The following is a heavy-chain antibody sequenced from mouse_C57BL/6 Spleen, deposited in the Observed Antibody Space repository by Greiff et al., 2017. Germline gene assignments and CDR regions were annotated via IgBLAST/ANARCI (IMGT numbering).Heavy chain of an antibody. Sequence: VKLVESGPELVKPGASVKISCKASGYAFSSSWMNWVKQRPGKGLEWIGRIYPGDGDTNYNGKFKGKATLTADKSSSTAYMQLSSLTSEDSAVYFCARDAQATPYAMDYWGQGTSVTVSS. D-gene: IGHD3-2*02. CDR2: IYPGDGDT. J-gene: IGHJ4*01. V-gene: IGHV1-82*01. CDR1: GYAFSSSW. CDR3: ARDAQATPYAMDY.